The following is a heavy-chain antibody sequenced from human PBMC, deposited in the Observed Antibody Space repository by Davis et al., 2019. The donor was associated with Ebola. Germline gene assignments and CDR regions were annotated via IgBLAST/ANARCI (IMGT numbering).Heavy chain of an antibody. Sequence: PGGSLRLSCTASGFTFSDYYMSWIRQAPGKGLEWVSGISGNAGIAYYADSVKGRFVISRDNSENTLYLQMSSLGGEDTAVYYCAKRTERGFCSGTSCYQYAMDVWGQGTTVTVSS. V-gene: IGHV3-23*01. J-gene: IGHJ6*02. D-gene: IGHD2-2*01. CDR2: ISGNAGIA. CDR3: AKRTERGFCSGTSCYQYAMDV. CDR1: GFTFSDYY.